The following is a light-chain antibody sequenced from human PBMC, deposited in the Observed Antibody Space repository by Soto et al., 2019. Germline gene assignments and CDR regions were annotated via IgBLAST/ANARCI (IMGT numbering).Light chain of an antibody. V-gene: IGKV3-15*01. Sequence: EVVLTQSKATLSLSSGERATLSCRASQSVITYLAWYQQKPGQAPRLLIYGASTRATTFPARFSGSGSGTDFTLTICSLQSEDFAVYCCQQSNNLPWPFCQGTKVDIK. J-gene: IGKJ1*01. CDR1: QSVITY. CDR2: GAS. CDR3: QQSNNLPWP.